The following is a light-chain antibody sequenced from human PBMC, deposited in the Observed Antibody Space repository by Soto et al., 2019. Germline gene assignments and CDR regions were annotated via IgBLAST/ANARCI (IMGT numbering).Light chain of an antibody. V-gene: IGLV2-14*01. CDR1: SSDVGGYNY. CDR3: SSYTSSSTKV. J-gene: IGLJ2*01. Sequence: QSALTQPASVSGSPGQSITISCTGTSSDVGGYNYVSWYQQHPGKATKLMSYDVSNRPSGVSNRVSGSKSGNTASLTISGLQAEDEADYYCSSYTSSSTKVFGGGTKVTVL. CDR2: DVS.